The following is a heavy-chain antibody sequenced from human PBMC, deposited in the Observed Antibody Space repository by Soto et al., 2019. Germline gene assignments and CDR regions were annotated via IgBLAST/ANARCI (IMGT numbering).Heavy chain of an antibody. CDR2: IWHDGSKK. Sequence: QVQLVVSGGGVVQPGRSLILSCAASGFRNYGMHWVRQAPGKGLEWVALIWHDGSKKHYADSVKGRFTISRDDSKNTVDLQMNCLRADDTAVYYCARDRGDFGSGGSFFDYWGQGPLVTVSS. J-gene: IGHJ4*02. CDR3: ARDRGDFGSGGSFFDY. D-gene: IGHD3-10*01. CDR1: GFRNYG. V-gene: IGHV3-33*01.